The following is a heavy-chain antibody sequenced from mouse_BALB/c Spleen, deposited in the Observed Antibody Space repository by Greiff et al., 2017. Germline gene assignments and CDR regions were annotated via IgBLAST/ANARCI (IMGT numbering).Heavy chain of an antibody. D-gene: IGHD2-4*01. CDR3: TRAPSTMITTGFDY. J-gene: IGHJ2*01. CDR2: ISSGGSYT. Sequence: EVQLVESGGGLVKPGGSMKLSCAASGFTFSSYTMSWVRQTPEKRLEWVATISSGGSYTYYPDSVKGRFTISRDNAKNTLYLQMSSLKSEDTAMYYCTRAPSTMITTGFDYWGQGTTLTVSS. V-gene: IGHV5-6-4*01. CDR1: GFTFSSYT.